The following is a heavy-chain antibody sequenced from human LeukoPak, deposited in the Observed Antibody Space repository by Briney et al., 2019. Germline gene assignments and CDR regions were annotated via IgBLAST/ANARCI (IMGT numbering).Heavy chain of an antibody. CDR1: GGSISSYY. V-gene: IGHV4-59*01. CDR2: IYYSGST. D-gene: IGHD2-15*01. J-gene: IGHJ4*02. Sequence: SETLSLTCTVSGGSISSYYWSWIRQPPGKGLEWIGYIYYSGSTNYNPSLKSRATISVDTSKNQFSLKLSSVTAADTAVYYCARGRGGYLDYWGQGTLVTVSS. CDR3: ARGRGGYLDY.